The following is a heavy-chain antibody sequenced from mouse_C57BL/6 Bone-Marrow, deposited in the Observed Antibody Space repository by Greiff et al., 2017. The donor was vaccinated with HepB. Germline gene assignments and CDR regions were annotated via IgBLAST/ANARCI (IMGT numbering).Heavy chain of an antibody. Sequence: QVQLQQPGAELVKPGASVKLSCKASGYTFTSYWMHWVKQRPGQGLEWIGMIHPNSGSTNYNEKFKSKATLTVDKSSSTAYMQLSSLTSEDSAVYYCARADGYYLYYFDYWGQGTTLTGSS. CDR3: ARADGYYLYYFDY. D-gene: IGHD2-3*01. CDR1: GYTFTSYW. V-gene: IGHV1-64*01. J-gene: IGHJ2*01. CDR2: IHPNSGST.